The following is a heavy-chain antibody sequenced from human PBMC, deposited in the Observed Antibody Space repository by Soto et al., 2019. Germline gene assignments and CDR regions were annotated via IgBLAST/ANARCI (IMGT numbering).Heavy chain of an antibody. D-gene: IGHD3-22*01. J-gene: IGHJ6*03. CDR1: GFSLRNARMG. CDR3: ARMLAVNYYYYYVDV. Sequence: KESGPVLVKPTETLTLTCTVSGFSLRNARMGVSWIRQPPGKALEWLAHILSSDEKSYNTSLKGRLTLSQDTSKSQVVLTMTNMDPVDTATYFCARMLAVNYYYYYVDVWAEGTTVTVSS. CDR2: ILSSDEK. V-gene: IGHV2-26*01.